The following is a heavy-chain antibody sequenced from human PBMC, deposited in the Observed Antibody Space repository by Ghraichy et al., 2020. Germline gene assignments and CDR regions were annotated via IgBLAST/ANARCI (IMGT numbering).Heavy chain of an antibody. CDR1: GYTLTELS. V-gene: IGHV1-24*01. CDR2: FDPEDGET. D-gene: IGHD1-7*01. CDR3: ATGGRELGPTDY. Sequence: ASVKVSCKVSGYTLTELSMHWVRQAPGKGLEWMGGFDPEDGETIYAQKFQGRVTMTEDTSTDTAYMELSSLRSEDTAVYYCATGGRELGPTDYWGQGTLVTVSS. J-gene: IGHJ4*02.